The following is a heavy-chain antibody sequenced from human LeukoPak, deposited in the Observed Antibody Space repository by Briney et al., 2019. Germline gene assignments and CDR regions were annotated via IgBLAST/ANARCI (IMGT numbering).Heavy chain of an antibody. CDR3: ARDRPSYYYDSSGYYTGYWYFDL. J-gene: IGHJ2*01. CDR1: GGSISSGSYY. CDR2: IYTSGST. Sequence: PSETLSLTCTVSGGSISSGSYYLSWIRQPAGKGLEWIGRIYTSGSTNYNPSLKSRVTISVDTSKNQFSLKLSSVTAADTAVYYCARDRPSYYYDSSGYYTGYWYFDLWGRGTLVTVSS. V-gene: IGHV4-61*02. D-gene: IGHD3-22*01.